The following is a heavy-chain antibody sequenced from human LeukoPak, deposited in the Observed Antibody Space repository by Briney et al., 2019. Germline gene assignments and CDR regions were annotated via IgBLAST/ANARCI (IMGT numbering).Heavy chain of an antibody. Sequence: MTGRSLRLSCAASGFTFSSHGMHWVRQAPGKGLEWVSSISSSSSHIYYADSLKGRFTISRDNAKNSLYLQMNSLRAEDTAVYYCARDRIAVANVIDFWGQGTLVTVSS. V-gene: IGHV3-21*01. CDR1: GFTFSSHG. D-gene: IGHD6-19*01. CDR3: ARDRIAVANVIDF. J-gene: IGHJ4*02. CDR2: ISSSSSHI.